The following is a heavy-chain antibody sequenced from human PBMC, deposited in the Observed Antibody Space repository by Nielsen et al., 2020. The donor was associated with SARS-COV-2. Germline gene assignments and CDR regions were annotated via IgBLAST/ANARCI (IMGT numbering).Heavy chain of an antibody. J-gene: IGHJ4*02. D-gene: IGHD1-7*01. V-gene: IGHV3-30*18. Sequence: GESLKISCAASGFTFSNYGLHWVRQAPGKGLEWVAVISYDGSNKFYADSVKGRFTISRDNSQNTLYLQMNSLRAEDTAVYYCAKDLYDWNYGIDYWGQGTLVTVSS. CDR3: AKDLYDWNYGIDY. CDR2: ISYDGSNK. CDR1: GFTFSNYG.